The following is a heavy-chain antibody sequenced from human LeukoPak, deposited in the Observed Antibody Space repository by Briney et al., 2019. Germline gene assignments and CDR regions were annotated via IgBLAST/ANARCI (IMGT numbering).Heavy chain of an antibody. J-gene: IGHJ4*02. D-gene: IGHD2-21*01. CDR1: GFSLTTNKMC. Sequence: SGPTLVNPTQTLTLTCTFSGFSLTTNKMCVSWIRQPPEKALEWLARVDWDDDKYYSTSLRTRLTISKDTSKNQVVLTMTNMDPVDTATYYCARIIAGPDYFDYWGQGTLVTVSS. CDR2: VDWDDDK. V-gene: IGHV2-70*11. CDR3: ARIIAGPDYFDY.